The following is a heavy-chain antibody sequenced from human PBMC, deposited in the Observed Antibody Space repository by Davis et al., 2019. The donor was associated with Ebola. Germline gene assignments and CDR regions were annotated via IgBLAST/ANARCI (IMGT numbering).Heavy chain of an antibody. V-gene: IGHV1-69*04. J-gene: IGHJ4*02. CDR2: IIPILGIA. D-gene: IGHD6-19*01. Sequence: AASVKVSCKASGGTFSSYAISWVRQAPGQGLEWMGRIIPILGIANYAQKFQGRVTITADKSTSTAYMELSSLRAEDTAVYYCARDTFGAVAGIFDYWGQGTLVTVSS. CDR3: ARDTFGAVAGIFDY. CDR1: GGTFSSYA.